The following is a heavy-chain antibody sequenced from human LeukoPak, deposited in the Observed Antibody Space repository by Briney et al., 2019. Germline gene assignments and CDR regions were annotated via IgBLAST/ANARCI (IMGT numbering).Heavy chain of an antibody. Sequence: PSETLSLTCTVSGGSISSYYWSWIRQPPGKGLEWIGYIYYSGSTNYNPSLKSRVTISVDTSKNQFSLKLSSVTAADTAVYYCARDQGKGTTSDAFDIWGQGTMVTVSS. CDR1: GGSISSYY. J-gene: IGHJ3*02. V-gene: IGHV4-59*01. D-gene: IGHD4-17*01. CDR2: IYYSGST. CDR3: ARDQGKGTTSDAFDI.